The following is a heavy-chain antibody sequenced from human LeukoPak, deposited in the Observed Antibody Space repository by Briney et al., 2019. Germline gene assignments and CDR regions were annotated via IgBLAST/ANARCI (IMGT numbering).Heavy chain of an antibody. CDR3: ARAVAGTVFDY. CDR2: INHSGST. V-gene: IGHV4-34*01. Sequence: SETLSLTRAVYGGSFSGYYWSWIRQPPGKGLEWIGEINHSGSTNYNPSLKSRVTISVDTSKNQFSLKLSSVTAADTAVYYCARAVAGTVFDYWGQGTLVTVSS. CDR1: GGSFSGYY. J-gene: IGHJ4*02. D-gene: IGHD6-19*01.